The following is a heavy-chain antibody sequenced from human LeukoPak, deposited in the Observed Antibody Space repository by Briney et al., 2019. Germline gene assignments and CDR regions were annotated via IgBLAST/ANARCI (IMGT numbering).Heavy chain of an antibody. CDR1: GFTFSIYA. CDR2: ISGSDGST. J-gene: IGHJ6*02. CDR3: AKCPGSLYYYYGMDV. V-gene: IGHV3-23*01. Sequence: GGSLRPSCAASGFTFSIYAMSWVRQAPGKGLEWVSAISGSDGSTYYADSVKGRFTISRDNSKNTLYLQMNSLRAEDTAVYYCAKCPGSLYYYYGMDVWGQGTTVTVSS.